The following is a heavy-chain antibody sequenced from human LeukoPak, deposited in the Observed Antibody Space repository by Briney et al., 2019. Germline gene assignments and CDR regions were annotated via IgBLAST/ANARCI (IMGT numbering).Heavy chain of an antibody. V-gene: IGHV4-34*01. D-gene: IGHD4-17*01. J-gene: IGHJ4*02. CDR1: GGSFSGYY. Sequence: PSETLSLTCAVYGGSFSGYYWNWIRQPPGKGLEWIGEINDSGSTNYNPFLKSRVSISVDTSKKQFSLKVNSATAADTAVYYCARSVYGDYFTKTGYFDYWGQGTQVIVSS. CDR3: ARSVYGDYFTKTGYFDY. CDR2: INDSGST.